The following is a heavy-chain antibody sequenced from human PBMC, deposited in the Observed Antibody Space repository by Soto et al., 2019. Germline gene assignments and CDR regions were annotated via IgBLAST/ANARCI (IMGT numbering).Heavy chain of an antibody. V-gene: IGHV4-31*11. J-gene: IGHJ5*02. CDR1: GGSISSGGYS. CDR3: ARATGWFDP. D-gene: IGHD3-9*01. Sequence: SETLSLTCAVSGGSISSGGYSWSWIRQPPGKGLEWIGYIYYSGSTYYNPSLKSRVTISVDTSKNQLSLKLSSVTAADTAVYYCARATGWFDPWGQGTLVTVSS. CDR2: IYYSGST.